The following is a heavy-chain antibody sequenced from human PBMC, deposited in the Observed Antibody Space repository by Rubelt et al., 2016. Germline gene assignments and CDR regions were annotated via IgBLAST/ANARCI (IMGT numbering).Heavy chain of an antibody. D-gene: IGHD2-2*01. CDR2: IYQSGST. Sequence: QLQLQESGPGLVKPSETLSLTCTVSGGSISSHSYYWGWIRQPPGKGLAWIGSIYQSGSTYYNQSLKSRVTISVDTSKNQFSLKLSSLTAADTAVDYCARSRIVLVPGFDYWGQGTLVTVSS. J-gene: IGHJ4*02. CDR3: ARSRIVLVPGFDY. V-gene: IGHV4-39*07. CDR1: GGSISSHSYY.